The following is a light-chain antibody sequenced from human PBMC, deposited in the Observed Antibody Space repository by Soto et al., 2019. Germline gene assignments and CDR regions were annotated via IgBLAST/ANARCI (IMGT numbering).Light chain of an antibody. CDR3: QQYHNWPPQYT. V-gene: IGKV3-15*01. CDR2: GAS. CDR1: QTVSSN. Sequence: EIVMTQSPATLSVSPGERATLSCRDSQTVSSNLAWYQQKPGQAPRLLIHGASTRATGVPARFSGSGSGTEFTLTITSLQSEDFAVYYCQQYHNWPPQYTFGQGTKLQIK. J-gene: IGKJ2*01.